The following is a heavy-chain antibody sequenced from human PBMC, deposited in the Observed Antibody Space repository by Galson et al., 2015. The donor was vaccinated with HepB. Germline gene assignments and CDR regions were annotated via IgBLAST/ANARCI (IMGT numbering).Heavy chain of an antibody. D-gene: IGHD3-16*01. Sequence: SLRLSCAASGFSFSIFWMTWVRQAPEKGLEWVATIKEDGSENYYVDSVKGRFTISRDNAKNSLYLQMNSLRAEDTAVYYCVAGGGKGVYWGQGTLVIVSS. CDR3: VAGGGKGVY. J-gene: IGHJ4*02. V-gene: IGHV3-7*01. CDR1: GFSFSIFW. CDR2: IKEDGSEN.